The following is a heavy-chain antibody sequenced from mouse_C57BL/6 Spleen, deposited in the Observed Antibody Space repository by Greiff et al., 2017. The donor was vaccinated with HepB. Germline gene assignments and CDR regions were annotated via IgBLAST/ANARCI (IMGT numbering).Heavy chain of an antibody. CDR3: ATGRTVVSHWYFDV. D-gene: IGHD1-1*01. CDR1: GFNIKDYY. Sequence: EVQLQQSGAELVRPGASVKLSCTASGFNIKDYYMHWVKQRPEQGLEWIGRIDPEDGDTEYAPKFQGKATMTADKSSNTAYLQLSSLTSEDTAVYYCATGRTVVSHWYFDVWGTGTTVTVSS. CDR2: IDPEDGDT. J-gene: IGHJ1*03. V-gene: IGHV14-1*01.